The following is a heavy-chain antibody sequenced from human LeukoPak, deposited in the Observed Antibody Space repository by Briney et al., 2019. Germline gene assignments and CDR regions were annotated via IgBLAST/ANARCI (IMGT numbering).Heavy chain of an antibody. Sequence: GESLKISCKGSGYSFTDYWIGRVRQMPGKGLEWMGIIFPGDSDTRYSPSFQGQVTISADKSISTAYLQWSSLKASDTAMYYCARGAYCGGDCYWANWFDPWGQGTLVTVSS. V-gene: IGHV5-51*01. J-gene: IGHJ5*02. CDR3: ARGAYCGGDCYWANWFDP. CDR2: IFPGDSDT. D-gene: IGHD2-21*02. CDR1: GYSFTDYW.